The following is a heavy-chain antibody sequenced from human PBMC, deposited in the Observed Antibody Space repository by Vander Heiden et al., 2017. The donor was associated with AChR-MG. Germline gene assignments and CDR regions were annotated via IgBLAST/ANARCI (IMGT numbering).Heavy chain of an antibody. V-gene: IGHV5-51*01. Sequence: VQMVQSAAGVTKPGESLKISCQTSGFNFADYYIAWVRQLPGRGLEVMGMIHVGHPDTKYTQSFEGQVTISADESLSTAYLQWNSLKASDTGMYFCARHMQYVDPSGYGRAFDHWGPGTQVTAST. CDR2: IHVGHPDT. CDR3: ARHMQYVDPSGYGRAFDH. J-gene: IGHJ4*02. D-gene: IGHD3-22*01. CDR1: GFNFADYY.